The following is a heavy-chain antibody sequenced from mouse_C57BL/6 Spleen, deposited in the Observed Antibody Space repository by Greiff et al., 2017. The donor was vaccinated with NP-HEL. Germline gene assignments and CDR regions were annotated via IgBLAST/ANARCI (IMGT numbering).Heavy chain of an antibody. Sequence: QVQLKESGPGLVAPSQSLSITCTVSGFSLTSYGVHWVRQPPGKGLEWLVVIWSDGSTTYNSAHKSRLSISKDNSKSQVFLKMNSLQTDDKAMYYCARHGADSSGYDYAMDDWGQGTSVTVSA. V-gene: IGHV2-6-1*01. CDR1: GFSLTSYG. J-gene: IGHJ4*01. CDR2: IWSDGST. D-gene: IGHD3-2*02. CDR3: ARHGADSSGYDYAMDD.